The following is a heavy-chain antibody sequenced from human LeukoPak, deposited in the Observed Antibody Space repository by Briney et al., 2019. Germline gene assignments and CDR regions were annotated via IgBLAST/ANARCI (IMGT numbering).Heavy chain of an antibody. Sequence: GGSLRLSCAASGFTFNIYSMNWVRQAPGKGLEWVSRITSSSHYIYYADSVKGRFTISRDNARNSLFLQMNSLRADDTAIYYCARAGGMRYMDAWGKGTAVTVSS. CDR1: GFTFNIYS. V-gene: IGHV3-21*01. J-gene: IGHJ6*03. CDR3: ARAGGMRYMDA. CDR2: ITSSSHYI.